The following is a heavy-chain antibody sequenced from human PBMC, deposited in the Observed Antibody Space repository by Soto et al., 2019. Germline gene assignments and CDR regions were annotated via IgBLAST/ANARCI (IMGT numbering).Heavy chain of an antibody. CDR1: GGSISSYY. J-gene: IGHJ4*02. D-gene: IGHD1-7*01. CDR3: ARGLAGTTNDY. CDR2: IYYSGST. V-gene: IGHV4-59*08. Sequence: SETLSLTCTVSGGSISSYYWSWIRQPPGKGLEWIGYIYYSGSTYYNPSLKSRVTISVDTSKNQFSLKLSSVTAADTAVYYCARGLAGTTNDYWGQGTLVTVSS.